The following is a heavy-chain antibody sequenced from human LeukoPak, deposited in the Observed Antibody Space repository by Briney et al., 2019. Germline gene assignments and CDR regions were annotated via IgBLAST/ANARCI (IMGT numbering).Heavy chain of an antibody. CDR1: GGSFSGYY. Sequence: SETLSLTCAVYGGSFSGYYWSWIRQPPGTGLEWIGEINHSGSTNYNPSLKSRVTISVDTSKNQFSLKLSSVTAADTAVYYCARASPLGLNWFDPWGQGTLVTVSS. J-gene: IGHJ5*02. V-gene: IGHV4-34*01. D-gene: IGHD3/OR15-3a*01. CDR2: INHSGST. CDR3: ARASPLGLNWFDP.